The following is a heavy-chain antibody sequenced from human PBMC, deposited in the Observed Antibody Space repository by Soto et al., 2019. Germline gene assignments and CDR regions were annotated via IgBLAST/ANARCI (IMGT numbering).Heavy chain of an antibody. Sequence: EVPLLESGGGLVQPGGSLRLSCAATGFTFSYSGMNWVRQAPGKGLEWVSTISRSGGTTYYADSVRGRFTISRDNSKNTVYLQIDSLRAEDTAIFYCARDAGYSSAGHDVFDIWGQGTMVTVSS. V-gene: IGHV3-23*01. J-gene: IGHJ3*02. CDR1: GFTFSYSG. D-gene: IGHD6-19*01. CDR2: ISRSGGTT. CDR3: ARDAGYSSAGHDVFDI.